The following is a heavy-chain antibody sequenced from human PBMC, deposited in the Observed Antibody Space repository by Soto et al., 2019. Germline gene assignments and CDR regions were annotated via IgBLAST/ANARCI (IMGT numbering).Heavy chain of an antibody. V-gene: IGHV4-30-4*01. CDR3: ARESTVATNWFDP. CDR1: GGSISSGDYY. CDR2: FYYDGDT. D-gene: IGHD4-4*01. Sequence: QVQLQESGPGLVKPSQTLSLTCTVSGGSISSGDYYWSWIRQPPGKGLEYIGYFYYDGDTYYNPSLKSRLTIVVDASENQFSLRLRSVTAADTAVYYCARESTVATNWFDPWGQGTLVTVSS. J-gene: IGHJ5*02.